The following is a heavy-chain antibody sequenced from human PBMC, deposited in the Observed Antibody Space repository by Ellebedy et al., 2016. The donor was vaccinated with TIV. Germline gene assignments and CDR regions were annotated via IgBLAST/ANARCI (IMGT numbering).Heavy chain of an antibody. V-gene: IGHV1-18*04. CDR2: ISAYNGNT. CDR3: ARGGLGGDSGYDYHFDY. J-gene: IGHJ4*02. Sequence: AASVKVSCKASGYTFTTYGMSWVRQAPGQGLEWMGWISAYNGNTEYVQKFQGRVTMTTDTSTSTADMERRSLRSDDTAVYYCARGGLGGDSGYDYHFDYWGQGTLVTVSS. D-gene: IGHD5-12*01. CDR1: GYTFTTYG.